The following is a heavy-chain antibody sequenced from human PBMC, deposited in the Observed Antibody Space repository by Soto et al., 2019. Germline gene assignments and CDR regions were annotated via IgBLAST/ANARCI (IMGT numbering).Heavy chain of an antibody. V-gene: IGHV4-39*01. CDR3: ARQRTTVVTQAYFDH. Sequence: SETLSLTCIVSGESISSSSYYWGWIRQPPGKGLEWIGSICYSGRTYYNPSFKSRVTISIDTSKNQFSLKLSSVTATDTAVYYCARQRTTVVTQAYFDHWGQGALVTVSS. CDR2: ICYSGRT. CDR1: GESISSSSYY. J-gene: IGHJ4*02. D-gene: IGHD2-21*02.